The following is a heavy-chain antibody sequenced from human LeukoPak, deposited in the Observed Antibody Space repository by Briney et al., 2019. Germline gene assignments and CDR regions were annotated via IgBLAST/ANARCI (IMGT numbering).Heavy chain of an antibody. J-gene: IGHJ5*02. D-gene: IGHD3-22*01. V-gene: IGHV1-18*01. Sequence: ASVKVSCKASGYTFTSYGISWVRQAPGQGLEWMGWISAYNGNTNYAQKLQGRVTMTTDTSTSTAYMELRSLRSDDTAVYYCARLYYYDNSGYKYNWFDPWGQGTLVTVSS. CDR2: ISAYNGNT. CDR3: ARLYYYDNSGYKYNWFDP. CDR1: GYTFTSYG.